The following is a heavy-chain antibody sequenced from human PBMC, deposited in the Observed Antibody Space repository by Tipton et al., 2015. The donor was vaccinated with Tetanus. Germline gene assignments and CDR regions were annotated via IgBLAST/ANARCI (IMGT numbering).Heavy chain of an antibody. Sequence: LRLSCAVYGGSFSGYYWSWIRQPPGKGLEWIGEINHSGSTNYNPSLKSRVTISVDTSKNQFSLKLSSVTAADTAVYYCARGSRYSGYDFLYWGQGTLVTVSS. CDR2: INHSGST. CDR1: GGSFSGYY. V-gene: IGHV4-34*01. CDR3: ARGSRYSGYDFLY. D-gene: IGHD5-12*01. J-gene: IGHJ4*02.